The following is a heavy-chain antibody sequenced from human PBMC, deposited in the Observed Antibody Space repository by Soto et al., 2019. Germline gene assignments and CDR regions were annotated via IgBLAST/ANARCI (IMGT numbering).Heavy chain of an antibody. Sequence: ASVKVSCKTSGYTFIAYGLAWLRQAPGQRPEWMGWVSVNDERTNYARNFQGRVTMATDRSTTTTYMELRSLTSDDTAVYYCARELNTDSSAFYSFAYWGQGTLVTVSS. CDR1: GYTFIAYG. J-gene: IGHJ4*02. V-gene: IGHV1-18*01. CDR3: ARELNTDSSAFYSFAY. D-gene: IGHD3-22*01. CDR2: VSVNDERT.